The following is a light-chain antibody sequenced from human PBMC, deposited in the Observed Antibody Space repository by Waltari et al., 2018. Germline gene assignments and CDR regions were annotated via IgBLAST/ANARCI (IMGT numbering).Light chain of an antibody. CDR1: PSISRY. J-gene: IGKJ1*01. CDR2: DAS. Sequence: EIMLTQSPGTLSLSPGERATLSCRASPSISRYLAWYQHKPGQAPRLRIYDASSRATGIPDRFSGSGSGTDFSLTISRREPEDFAVYYCQKYGSLPATFGQGTKVEIK. V-gene: IGKV3-20*01. CDR3: QKYGSLPAT.